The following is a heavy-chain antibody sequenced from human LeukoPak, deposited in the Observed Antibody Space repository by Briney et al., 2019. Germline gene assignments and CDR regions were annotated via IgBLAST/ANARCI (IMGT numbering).Heavy chain of an antibody. Sequence: GASVKVSCKASGGTFSSYAISWVRQAPGQGLEWMGGIIPIFGTANYAQKFQGRVTITADESTSTAYMELSSLRSEDTAVYYCATDPGEIVPAAKGPRGDYCYGMDVWGQGTTVTVPS. CDR1: GGTFSSYA. CDR2: IIPIFGTA. D-gene: IGHD2-2*01. CDR3: ATDPGEIVPAAKGPRGDYCYGMDV. V-gene: IGHV1-69*13. J-gene: IGHJ6*02.